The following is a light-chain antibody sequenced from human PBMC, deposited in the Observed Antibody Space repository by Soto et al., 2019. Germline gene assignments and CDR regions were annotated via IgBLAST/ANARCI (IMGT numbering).Light chain of an antibody. Sequence: QSALTQPASVSGSPGQSITISCTGTSSDVGGYNYVSWYQHHPGKAPKLIIYDVSNRPSGVSNRFSGSKSGNTASLTISGLQPEDEDDYYCSSYTTSNTRQIVFGTGA. CDR2: DVS. CDR3: SSYTTSNTRQIV. J-gene: IGLJ1*01. CDR1: SSDVGGYNY. V-gene: IGLV2-14*03.